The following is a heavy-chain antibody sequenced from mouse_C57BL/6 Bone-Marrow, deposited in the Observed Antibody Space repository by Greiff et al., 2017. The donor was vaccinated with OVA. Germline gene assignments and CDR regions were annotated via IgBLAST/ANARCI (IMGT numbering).Heavy chain of an antibody. CDR3: ARDYDYGEYFDV. D-gene: IGHD2-4*01. Sequence: EVQVVESGGGLVKPGGSLKLSCAASGFTFSSYAMSWVRQTPEKRLEWVATISDGGGYTYYPDNVKGRFTISRDNAKNNLYLQMSHLKSEDTAMYYCARDYDYGEYFDVWGTGTTVTVSS. J-gene: IGHJ1*03. CDR1: GFTFSSYA. CDR2: ISDGGGYT. V-gene: IGHV5-4*01.